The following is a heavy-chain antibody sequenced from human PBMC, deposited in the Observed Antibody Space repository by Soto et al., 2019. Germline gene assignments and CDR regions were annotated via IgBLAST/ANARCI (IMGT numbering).Heavy chain of an antibody. J-gene: IGHJ4*02. CDR1: GFTFSSYS. CDR2: ISSSSSYI. D-gene: IGHD6-13*01. Sequence: PGGSLRLSCAASGFTFSSYSMNWVRQDPGKGLEWVSSISSSSSYIYYADSVKGRFTISRDNAKNSLYLQMNSLRAEDTAVYYCARNEGSSWYFFDYWGQGTLVTVSS. V-gene: IGHV3-21*01. CDR3: ARNEGSSWYFFDY.